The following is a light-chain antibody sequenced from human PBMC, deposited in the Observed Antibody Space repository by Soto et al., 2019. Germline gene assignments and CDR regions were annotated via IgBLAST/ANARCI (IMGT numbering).Light chain of an antibody. V-gene: IGLV2-11*01. CDR3: SSYTTNSPLVI. Sequence: QSALTQPRSVSGSPGQSVTISCTGTSSDVGDYNYVSWYQQHPDKAPKLMIYDVSKRPSGVPDRFSGSKSGNTASLTISGLQAEDEADYYCSSYTTNSPLVIFGGGTKLTVL. CDR2: DVS. CDR1: SSDVGDYNY. J-gene: IGLJ2*01.